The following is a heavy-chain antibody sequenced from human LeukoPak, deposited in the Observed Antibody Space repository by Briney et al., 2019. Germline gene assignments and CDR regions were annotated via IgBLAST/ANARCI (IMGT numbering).Heavy chain of an antibody. V-gene: IGHV3-23*01. CDR3: AKHTYYYESSGTTALFDY. D-gene: IGHD3-22*01. Sequence: TGGSLRLSCAASGFTFSSDDMSWVRQAPGKGLAWVTGISGSGGSTYYADSVKGRFTISRDNSKNTLYLQMNSLRAEDTAVYYCAKHTYYYESSGTTALFDYWGQGTLVTVSS. J-gene: IGHJ4*02. CDR2: ISGSGGST. CDR1: GFTFSSDD.